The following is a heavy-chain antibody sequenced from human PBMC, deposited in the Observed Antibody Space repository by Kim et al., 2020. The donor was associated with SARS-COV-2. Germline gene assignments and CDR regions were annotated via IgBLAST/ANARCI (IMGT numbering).Heavy chain of an antibody. V-gene: IGHV4-34*01. CDR2: INHSGST. CDR3: ARGITTVATVRYFDS. D-gene: IGHD4-4*01. J-gene: IGHJ4*02. CDR1: GGSFSGYY. Sequence: SETLSLTCAVSGGSFSGYYWSWIRQSPGKGLEWIGEINHSGSTIYNPSLKSRLPTSVDTSKNQFSLRLTSVTAADTAVYYCARGITTVATVRYFDSWGLGTLVTVSS.